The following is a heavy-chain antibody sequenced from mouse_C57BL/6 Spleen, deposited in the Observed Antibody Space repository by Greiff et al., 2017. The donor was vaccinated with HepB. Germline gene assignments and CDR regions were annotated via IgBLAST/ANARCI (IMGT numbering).Heavy chain of an antibody. CDR2: ISSGRSTI. J-gene: IGHJ4*01. CDR1: GFTFSDYG. CDR3: ARWLDAMDY. D-gene: IGHD2-2*01. V-gene: IGHV5-17*01. Sequence: EVHLVESGGGLVKPGGSLKLSCAASGFTFSDYGMYWVRQAPEKGLEWVAYISSGRSTIYYADTVKGRFTISRDNAKNTLFLQMTSLRSEDTAMYYCARWLDAMDYWGQGTSATVSS.